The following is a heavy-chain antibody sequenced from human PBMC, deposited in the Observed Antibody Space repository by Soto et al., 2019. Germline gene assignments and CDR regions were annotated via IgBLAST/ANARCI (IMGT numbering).Heavy chain of an antibody. Sequence: EVQLVESGGGLVQPGGSLRLSCAASGFTVSSNYMSWVRQAPGKGLEWVSVIYSGGSTYYADSVKGRFTISRDNCKNTLYLQMNSLRAEDTAVYYCARSTVTEDDFDIWGQGTMVTVSS. CDR2: IYSGGST. CDR1: GFTVSSNY. D-gene: IGHD4-17*01. CDR3: ARSTVTEDDFDI. V-gene: IGHV3-66*01. J-gene: IGHJ3*02.